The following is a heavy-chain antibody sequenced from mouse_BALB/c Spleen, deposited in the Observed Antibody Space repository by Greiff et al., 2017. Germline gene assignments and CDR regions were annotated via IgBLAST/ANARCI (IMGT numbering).Heavy chain of an antibody. V-gene: IGHV2-4-1*01. CDR1: GFSLTSYG. D-gene: IGHD2-14*01. CDR2: IWSGGST. J-gene: IGHJ4*01. Sequence: QVQLKESGPGLVQPSQSLSITCTVSGFSLTSYGVHWVRQSPGKGLEWLGVIWSGGSTDYNAAFISRLSISKDNSKSQVFFKMNSLQADDTAIYYCARNYHYRPLYAMDYWGQGTSVTVSS. CDR3: ARNYHYRPLYAMDY.